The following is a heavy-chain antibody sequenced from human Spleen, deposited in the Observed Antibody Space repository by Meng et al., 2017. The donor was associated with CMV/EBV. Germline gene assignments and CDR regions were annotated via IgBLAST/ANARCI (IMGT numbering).Heavy chain of an antibody. D-gene: IGHD3-16*02. Sequence: GGSLRLSCRGSGLKFREYPTSWVRQAPGKGLEWVAFIHYDGSDKKYGDSVKGRFTIYRDNSKNTLYLQMNSLRPEDSTVYYCAKGGMIRGFIEGDYFDSWGQGALVTVSS. CDR3: AKGGMIRGFIEGDYFDS. V-gene: IGHV3-30*02. CDR2: IHYDGSDK. CDR1: GLKFREYP. J-gene: IGHJ4*02.